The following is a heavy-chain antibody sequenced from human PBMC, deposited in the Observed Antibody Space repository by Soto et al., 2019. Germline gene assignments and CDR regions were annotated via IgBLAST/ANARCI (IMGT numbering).Heavy chain of an antibody. CDR1: GGTFSSYA. CDR2: IIPIFGTA. V-gene: IGHV1-69*01. D-gene: IGHD5-12*01. CDR3: ARERDGYNRPALFDY. J-gene: IGHJ4*02. Sequence: QVQLVQSGAEVKKPGSSVKVSCKASGGTFSSYAISWVRQAPGQGLEWMRGIIPIFGTANYAQKFQGRVTITADESTSTAYMELSSLRSEDTAVYYCARERDGYNRPALFDYWGQGTLVTVSS.